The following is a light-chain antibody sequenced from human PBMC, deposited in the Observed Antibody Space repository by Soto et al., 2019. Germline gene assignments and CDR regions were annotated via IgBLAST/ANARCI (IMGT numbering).Light chain of an antibody. CDR2: DAS. Sequence: DIQMTQSPSSLSASVGDRVTITCQASQAITNYLNWYQQKPGKAPKLLIYDASNLETGVPSRFSGSGSGTDFTFTISSLQPEDIATYYCQQYDNLPLTFGGGTKVEIE. J-gene: IGKJ4*01. CDR3: QQYDNLPLT. V-gene: IGKV1-33*01. CDR1: QAITNY.